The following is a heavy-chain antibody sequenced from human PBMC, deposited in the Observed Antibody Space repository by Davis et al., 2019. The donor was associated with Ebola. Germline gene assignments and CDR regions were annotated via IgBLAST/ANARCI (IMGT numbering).Heavy chain of an antibody. Sequence: SEKVSCKASGGTFRSYVISWVRQAPGQGLEWMGGILPIFGTANYAQKFQGRVTITRDTSANTVYMELRTLRSEDSAVYYCARQAMAGGYYFDLWGQGTLVTVSS. CDR2: ILPIFGTA. CDR1: GGTFRSYV. V-gene: IGHV1-69*05. CDR3: ARQAMAGGYYFDL. D-gene: IGHD6-19*01. J-gene: IGHJ4*02.